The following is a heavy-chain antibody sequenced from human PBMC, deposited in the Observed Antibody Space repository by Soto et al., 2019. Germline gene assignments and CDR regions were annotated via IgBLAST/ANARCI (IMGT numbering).Heavy chain of an antibody. V-gene: IGHV3-53*01. Sequence: EVQVVESGGGLIQPGGSLRLSCEVSGFSVTANYMSWVRQAPGKGLEWVSVIYSGGSTYYIDSVKGRFSISRDISKNTLYRQMNSRRAEDTAVYYCHGYGYWGQGTLVTVSS. CDR3: HGYGY. CDR2: IYSGGST. CDR1: GFSVTANY. D-gene: IGHD5-12*01. J-gene: IGHJ4*02.